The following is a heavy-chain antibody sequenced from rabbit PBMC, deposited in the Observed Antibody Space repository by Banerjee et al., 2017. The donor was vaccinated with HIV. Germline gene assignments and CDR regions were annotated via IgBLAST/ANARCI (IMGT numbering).Heavy chain of an antibody. Sequence: QEQLVESGGGLVTLGGSLKLSCKASGIDFSSYGISWVRQAPGKGLEWIAYIYPDYGSTDYASWVNGRFTISLDNAQNTVFLQMTSLTAADTATYFCARVDSYDDYGDLTRLDLWGPGTLVTVS. CDR3: ARVDSYDDYGDLTRLDL. V-gene: IGHV1S47*01. CDR2: IYPDYGST. CDR1: GIDFSSYG. D-gene: IGHD2-1*01. J-gene: IGHJ3*01.